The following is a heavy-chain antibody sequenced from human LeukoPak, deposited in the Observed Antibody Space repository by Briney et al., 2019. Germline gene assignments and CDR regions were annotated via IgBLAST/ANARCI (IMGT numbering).Heavy chain of an antibody. D-gene: IGHD2-15*01. CDR3: AGIWASDDAFDI. CDR2: ISAYNGNT. V-gene: IGHV1-18*01. CDR1: GYTFTSYG. J-gene: IGHJ3*02. Sequence: ASVKVSCKASGYTFTSYGISWVRQAPGQGLEWMGWISAYNGNTNYAQKLQGRVTMTTDTSTSTAYMGLRSLRSDDTAVYYCAGIWASDDAFDIWGQGTMVTVSS.